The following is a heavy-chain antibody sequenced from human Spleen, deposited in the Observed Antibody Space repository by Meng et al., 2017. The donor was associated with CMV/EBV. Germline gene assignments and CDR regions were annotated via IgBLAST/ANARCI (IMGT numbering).Heavy chain of an antibody. D-gene: IGHD6-19*01. J-gene: IGHJ4*02. V-gene: IGHV3-30*02. CDR2: IRYDGSND. CDR1: RFHFTSYG. Sequence: GESLKISCRASRFHFTSYGMHWVRQAPGKGLEWVAFIRYDGSNDQYADSVKGRFTISRDNSKNTVYLQMNSLRAKDTAVYYCAKSAASRSGFEDYWGQGTAVTVSS. CDR3: AKSAASRSGFEDY.